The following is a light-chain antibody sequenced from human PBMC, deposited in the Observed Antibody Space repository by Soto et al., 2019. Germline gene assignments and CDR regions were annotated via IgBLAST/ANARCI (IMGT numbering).Light chain of an antibody. CDR3: QQYVNSPYMYT. CDR2: EAS. J-gene: IGKJ2*01. CDR1: ESVRSTY. V-gene: IGKV3-20*01. Sequence: DIVLTQSPGILSLSPGDRATLSCRSSESVRSTYLAWYQQKRGQAPRLLIYEASSRASGIPDRFDGSGSGKDFTLTISNVEPEDVAVYYCQQYVNSPYMYTFGQGTVLEI.